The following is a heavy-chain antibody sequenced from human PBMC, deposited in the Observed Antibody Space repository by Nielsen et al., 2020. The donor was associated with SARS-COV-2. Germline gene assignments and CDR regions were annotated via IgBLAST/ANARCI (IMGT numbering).Heavy chain of an antibody. Sequence: GESLKISCAASGFTFSSYGMHWVRQAPGKGLEWVAVIWYDGSNKYYADSVKGRFTISRDNSKNTLYLQMNSLRAEDTAKYYCASHLVGDTVWWGQGTLVTSPQ. CDR2: IWYDGSNK. J-gene: IGHJ4*02. CDR1: GFTFSSYG. CDR3: ASHLVGDTVW. D-gene: IGHD1-26*01. V-gene: IGHV3-33*08.